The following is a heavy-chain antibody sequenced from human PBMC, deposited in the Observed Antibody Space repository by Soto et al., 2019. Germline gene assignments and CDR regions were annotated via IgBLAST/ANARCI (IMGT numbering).Heavy chain of an antibody. Sequence: PGGSLRLSCAASGFTFSSHSMNWVRQAPGKGLEWVSSISSSSSYIYYADSVKGRFTISRDNAKNSLYLQMNSLRAEDTAVYYCARNNYYDSSGDRAASFDYWGQGTLVTVSS. D-gene: IGHD3-22*01. J-gene: IGHJ4*02. CDR2: ISSSSSYI. CDR1: GFTFSSHS. CDR3: ARNNYYDSSGDRAASFDY. V-gene: IGHV3-21*01.